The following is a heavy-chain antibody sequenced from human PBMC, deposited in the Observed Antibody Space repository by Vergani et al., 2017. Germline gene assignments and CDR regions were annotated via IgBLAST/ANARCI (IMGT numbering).Heavy chain of an antibody. V-gene: IGHV1-8*03. CDR3: VRARRTCTYDHCPRYYYDL. J-gene: IGHJ4*02. CDR1: GYTFTSDD. D-gene: IGHD2-8*01. CDR2: MNPISGNT. Sequence: QVQLVQSGAEVKKPGASVKVSCKASGYTFTSDDINWVRQATGQGLEWMGWMNPISGNTGYAQNLQGRLTITRDTSVNTAYMELSSLTSADMAVYYCVRARRTCTYDHCPRYYYDLWGQGTLITVSS.